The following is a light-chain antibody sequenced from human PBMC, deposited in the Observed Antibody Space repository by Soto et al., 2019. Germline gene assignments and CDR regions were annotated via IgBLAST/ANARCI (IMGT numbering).Light chain of an antibody. CDR3: QQYNTYWT. V-gene: IGKV1-5*03. CDR2: KAS. Sequence: DIQMNQSPSTLSASVGDIVTITCRASQSISNWLAWYQQKPGKAPKLLIYKASNLESGVPSMFNGSGSGTDFTLTISSLPTDDFASYYCQQYNTYWTFGQGTKVDNK. CDR1: QSISNW. J-gene: IGKJ1*01.